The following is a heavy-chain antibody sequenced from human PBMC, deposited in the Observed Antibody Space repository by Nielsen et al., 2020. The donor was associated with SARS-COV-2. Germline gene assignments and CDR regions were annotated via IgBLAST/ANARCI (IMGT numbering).Heavy chain of an antibody. CDR2: ISGSDGRT. D-gene: IGHD4-17*01. V-gene: IGHV3-23*01. Sequence: GESLKISCAVSGFSVSSNFMSWVRQAPGKGLEWVSIISGSDGRTYYADSVKGRFTVSRDNSKNTLYLQMNSLRAEDTAIYYCAKGSTVTTYYYYYMDVWGKGTTVTVSS. CDR3: AKGSTVTTYYYYYMDV. J-gene: IGHJ6*03. CDR1: GFSVSSNF.